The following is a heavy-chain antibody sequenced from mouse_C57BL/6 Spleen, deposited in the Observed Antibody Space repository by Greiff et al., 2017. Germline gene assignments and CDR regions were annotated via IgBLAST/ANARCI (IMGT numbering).Heavy chain of an antibody. Sequence: VQLQQPGAELVKPGASVTLSCKASGYTFTSYWMHWVKQRPGRGLEWIGRIDPNSGGTKYNEKFKSKATLTVDKPSSTEYMQRSSLTSEDSAVYYCARERYGSRWDAMDYWGQGNSVTGSS. V-gene: IGHV1-72*01. J-gene: IGHJ4*01. D-gene: IGHD1-1*01. CDR2: IDPNSGGT. CDR3: ARERYGSRWDAMDY. CDR1: GYTFTSYW.